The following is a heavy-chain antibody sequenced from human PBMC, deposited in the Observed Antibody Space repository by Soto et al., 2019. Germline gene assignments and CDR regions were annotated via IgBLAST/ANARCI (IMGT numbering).Heavy chain of an antibody. CDR2: IWYDGSKK. D-gene: IGHD2-2*01. CDR1: GFSLTNYG. CDR3: ATDSRYCSSALSCYFSIGS. V-gene: IGHV3-33*01. J-gene: IGHJ4*02. Sequence: GGSLRLSCAASGFSLTNYGMHWVRQAPGKGLEWVATIWYDGSKKFYADSVKGRFTISRDNSRNTMYLQMNSLRAEDTAVFYCATDSRYCSSALSCYFSIGSWGQAALVTVSS.